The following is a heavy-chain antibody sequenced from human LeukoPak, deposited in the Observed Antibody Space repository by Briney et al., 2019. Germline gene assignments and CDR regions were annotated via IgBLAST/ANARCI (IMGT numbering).Heavy chain of an antibody. Sequence: LTCAVYGGSFSGYYWSWIRQAPGKGLEWVSYISSSGSTIYYADSVKGRFTISRDNAKNSLYLQMNSLRAEDTAVYYCARDANGDYGYWFDPWGQGTLVTVSS. CDR1: GGSFSGYY. CDR3: ARDANGDYGYWFDP. J-gene: IGHJ5*02. V-gene: IGHV3-11*04. CDR2: ISSSGSTI. D-gene: IGHD4-17*01.